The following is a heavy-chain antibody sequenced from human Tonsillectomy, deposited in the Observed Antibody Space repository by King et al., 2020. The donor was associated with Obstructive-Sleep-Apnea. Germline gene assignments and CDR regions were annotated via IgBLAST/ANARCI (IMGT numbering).Heavy chain of an antibody. J-gene: IGHJ4*02. CDR3: ARHTDSYSGTYFEDY. CDR1: GASISSDY. Sequence: QLQESGPGLVKPSETLSLTCIVSGASISSDYWSWIRQPPGKGLEWIGYIHSSGVTDFNRSLRSRVTMSIDTSKNQFSLRLSSVTAADTAVYYCARHTDSYSGTYFEDYWGQGTLVAVSS. D-gene: IGHD1-26*01. CDR2: IHSSGVT. V-gene: IGHV4-59*08.